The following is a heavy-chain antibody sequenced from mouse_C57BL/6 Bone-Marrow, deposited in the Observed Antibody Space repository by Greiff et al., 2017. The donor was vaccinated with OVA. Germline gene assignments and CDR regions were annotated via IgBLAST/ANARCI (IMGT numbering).Heavy chain of an antibody. CDR2: IWTGGGT. CDR1: GFSLTSYA. V-gene: IGHV2-9-1*01. D-gene: IGHD1-1*01. J-gene: IGHJ2*01. Sequence: VMLVESGPGLVAPSQSLSITCTVSGFSLTSYAISWVRQPPGKGLEWLGVIWTGGGTNYNSALKSRLSISKDNSKSQVFLKMNSLQTDDTARYYCARWYYYGSYYFDYWGQGTTLTVSS. CDR3: ARWYYYGSYYFDY.